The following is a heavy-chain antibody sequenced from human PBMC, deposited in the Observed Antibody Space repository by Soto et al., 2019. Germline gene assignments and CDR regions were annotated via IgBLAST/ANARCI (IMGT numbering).Heavy chain of an antibody. CDR2: ISGDSGRT. J-gene: IGHJ2*01. CDR1: GLTFGNYA. V-gene: IGHV3-23*01. CDR3: AVTPNCGRDCSAASYWYFDI. D-gene: IGHD2-21*02. Sequence: EVQLLESGGGLVQPGGSVRLSCAASGLTFGNYAMSWVRQAAGKGLEWVSAISGDSGRTYYADSVKGRFTISRDNSKNMLYLQMKTLRAEDTAVYYCAVTPNCGRDCSAASYWYFDIWGRGTLVTVSS.